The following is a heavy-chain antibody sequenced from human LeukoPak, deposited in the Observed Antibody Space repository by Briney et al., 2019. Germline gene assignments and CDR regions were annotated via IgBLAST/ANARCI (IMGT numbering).Heavy chain of an antibody. CDR1: GFTFSSYS. Sequence: GGSLRLSCAASGFTFSSYSMNWVRQAPGKGLEWVSSISSSSSYIYYADSVKGRFTISRDNAKNSLYLQMNSLRAEDTAVYYCAREEGDYYDSSGYYFPLDYWGQGTLVTVSS. CDR2: ISSSSSYI. V-gene: IGHV3-21*01. J-gene: IGHJ4*02. D-gene: IGHD3-22*01. CDR3: AREEGDYYDSSGYYFPLDY.